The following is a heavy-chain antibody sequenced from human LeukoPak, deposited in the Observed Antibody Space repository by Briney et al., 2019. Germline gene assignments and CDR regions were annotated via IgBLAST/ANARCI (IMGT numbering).Heavy chain of an antibody. Sequence: PSETLSLTCTVSGGSISNYYWNWIRQPPGKGLEWIGYIYYSGSTNYNPSLKSRVTISVDTSKNQFSLKLSSVTAAATALYYCARDXXXXYASXAXXPXGXGALVTVSS. CDR3: ARDXXXXYASXAXXP. D-gene: IGHD4-17*01. CDR1: GGSISNYY. J-gene: IGHJ5*02. V-gene: IGHV4-59*01. CDR2: IYYSGST.